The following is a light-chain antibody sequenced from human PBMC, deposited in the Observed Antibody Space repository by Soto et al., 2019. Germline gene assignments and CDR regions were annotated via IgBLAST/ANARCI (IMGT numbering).Light chain of an antibody. CDR3: QQYHNWPPAT. Sequence: EIVMTQSPATLSVSPGERATLSCRASQSVSSNLAWYQQKPGQAPRLLIYGASARATGIPARFSGSGCGTDLTFTISSLQSADFAIYYCQQYHNWPPATFGQGTKLEIK. CDR1: QSVSSN. V-gene: IGKV3-15*01. CDR2: GAS. J-gene: IGKJ2*01.